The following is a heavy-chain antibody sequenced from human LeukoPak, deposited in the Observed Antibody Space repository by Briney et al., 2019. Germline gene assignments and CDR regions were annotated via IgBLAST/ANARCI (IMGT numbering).Heavy chain of an antibody. V-gene: IGHV4-59*08. Sequence: SETLSLTCAVSGGSISSYYWSWIRQPPGKGLEWIGYIYYSGSTNYNPSLKSRVTISVDKSKNQFSLKLSSVTAADTAVYYCARGIGGLQWRHNWFDPWGQGTLVTVSS. J-gene: IGHJ5*02. CDR2: IYYSGST. D-gene: IGHD6-19*01. CDR1: GGSISSYY. CDR3: ARGIGGLQWRHNWFDP.